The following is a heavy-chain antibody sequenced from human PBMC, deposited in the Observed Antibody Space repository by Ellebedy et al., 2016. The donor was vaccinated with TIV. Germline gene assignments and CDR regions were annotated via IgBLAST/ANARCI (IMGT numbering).Heavy chain of an antibody. Sequence: MPSETLSLTCTVSGYSISSNCYWGWVRPPPGKGLEWIGTIYHDGSTYYSPSLKSRVTISVDTSKNQFSLKLSSVTAADTAVYYCARVVDRGGNDYWGQGTLVTVSS. CDR3: ARVVDRGGNDY. CDR2: IYHDGST. D-gene: IGHD3-10*01. V-gene: IGHV4-38-2*02. J-gene: IGHJ4*02. CDR1: GYSISSNCY.